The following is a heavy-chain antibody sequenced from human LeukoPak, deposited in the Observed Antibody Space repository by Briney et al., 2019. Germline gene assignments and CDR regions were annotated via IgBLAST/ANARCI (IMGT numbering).Heavy chain of an antibody. CDR3: AAGSYGYGYYYYYMDV. CDR1: GGSLSSYY. D-gene: IGHD5-18*01. CDR2: IYTSGST. V-gene: IGHV4-4*09. Sequence: SETLSLTCTVSGGSLSSYYWSWIRQPPGKGLEWIGYIYTSGSTNYNPSLKSRVTISVDTSKNQFSLKLSSVTAADTAVYYCAAGSYGYGYYYYYMDVWGKGTTVTVSS. J-gene: IGHJ6*03.